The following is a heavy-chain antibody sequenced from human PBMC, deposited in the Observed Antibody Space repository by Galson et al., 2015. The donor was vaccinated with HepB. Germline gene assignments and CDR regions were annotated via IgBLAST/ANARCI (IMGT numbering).Heavy chain of an antibody. CDR2: ISGTGYST. CDR3: ARDGYNWVAFDS. Sequence: SLRLCGAASGVRCDCSAMNWGRQAPGEGLEWVSGISGTGYSTYYADSVKVRFTIVTDNSKNTLYLQMSSLRAEDTAIYYCARDGYNWVAFDSWGQGILVTVSS. CDR1: GVRCDCSA. D-gene: IGHD1-1*01. V-gene: IGHV3-23*01. J-gene: IGHJ4*02.